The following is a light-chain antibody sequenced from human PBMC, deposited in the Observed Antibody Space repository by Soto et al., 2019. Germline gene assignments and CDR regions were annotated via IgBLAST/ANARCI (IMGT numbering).Light chain of an antibody. V-gene: IGKV1-39*01. CDR1: QSISSY. CDR3: QPTYSSPRT. Sequence: DIQMTQSPSSLSASVGDRVTITCRASQSISSYLNWYQQKPGKAPNLLIYAASRLQSGVPSRFSGSGSGTDFTLTISGLQPEDCATFYCQPTYSSPRTVGPGTKVDIK. CDR2: AAS. J-gene: IGKJ3*01.